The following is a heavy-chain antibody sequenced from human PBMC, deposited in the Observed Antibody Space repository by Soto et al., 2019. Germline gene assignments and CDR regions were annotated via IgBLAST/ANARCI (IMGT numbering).Heavy chain of an antibody. CDR1: GCTFSSYA. D-gene: IGHD2-8*01. CDR3: ARSGYCTNGVCYTSDY. Sequence: GASVKVSCKASGCTFSSYAISWVRQAPGQGLEWMGGIIPIFGTANYAQKFQGRVTITADESTSTAYMELSSLRSEDTAVYYCARSGYCTNGVCYTSDYWGQGTLVTVSS. J-gene: IGHJ4*02. V-gene: IGHV1-69*13. CDR2: IIPIFGTA.